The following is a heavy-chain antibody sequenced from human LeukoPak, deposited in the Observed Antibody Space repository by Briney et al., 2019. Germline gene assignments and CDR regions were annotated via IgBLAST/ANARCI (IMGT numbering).Heavy chain of an antibody. V-gene: IGHV3-23*01. CDR2: IIGSGDST. CDR3: AKKHPISPMVGTTLDS. Sequence: PGGSLRLSCAASGFAFCDYAMSRVRQAPGKGLEWVSAIIGSGDSTYYADSVKGRFTISRDNSKNTLFLQMNGLRAEDTAVYYCAKKHPISPMVGTTLDSWGQGTLVTVSS. CDR1: GFAFCDYA. J-gene: IGHJ4*02. D-gene: IGHD1-26*01.